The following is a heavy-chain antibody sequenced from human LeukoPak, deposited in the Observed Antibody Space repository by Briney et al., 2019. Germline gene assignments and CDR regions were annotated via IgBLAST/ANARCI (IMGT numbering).Heavy chain of an antibody. Sequence: QAGGSLRLSCAASGFTFSSYWMSWVRQAPGKGLEWVSGTSGSGGSTYYAGSVKGRFTISRDNSKNTLYLQMNSLRVEDTAVYYCAKNGGSQCYSHLDSWGQGTLVTVSS. CDR2: TSGSGGST. CDR3: AKNGGSQCYSHLDS. CDR1: GFTFSSYW. D-gene: IGHD2-15*01. J-gene: IGHJ4*02. V-gene: IGHV3-23*01.